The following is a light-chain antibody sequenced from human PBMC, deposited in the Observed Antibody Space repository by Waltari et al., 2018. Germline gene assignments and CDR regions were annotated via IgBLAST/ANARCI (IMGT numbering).Light chain of an antibody. V-gene: IGLV2-11*01. Sequence: QSALTQPRSVSGSPGQSVTISCTGTSSDFGGYNYVSWYQQHPGKAPKLMIYDVSKRPSGVPDRFSGSKSGNTASLTISGLQAEDEADYYCCSYAGSYTSLFGGGTKLTVL. CDR3: CSYAGSYTSL. CDR1: SSDFGGYNY. J-gene: IGLJ2*01. CDR2: DVS.